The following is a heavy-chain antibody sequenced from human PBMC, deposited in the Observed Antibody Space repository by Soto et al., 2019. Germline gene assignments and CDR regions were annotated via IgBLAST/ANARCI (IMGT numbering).Heavy chain of an antibody. CDR3: ASDKITGLFDY. CDR2: INHSGST. Sequence: QVQLQQWGAGLLKPSETLSLTCAVYGGSFSGYYWTWIRQPPGTGLEWIGEINHSGSTNYNPSLTSRVTISVDTYKNQFSLKLTSVTAADTAVYYCASDKITGLFDYWGQGTLVTVSS. CDR1: GGSFSGYY. D-gene: IGHD2-8*02. V-gene: IGHV4-34*01. J-gene: IGHJ4*02.